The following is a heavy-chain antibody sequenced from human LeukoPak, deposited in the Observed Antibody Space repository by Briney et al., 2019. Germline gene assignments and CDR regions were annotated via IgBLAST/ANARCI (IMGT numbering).Heavy chain of an antibody. CDR2: MNLNSGNT. D-gene: IGHD5-12*01. V-gene: IGHV1-8*02. Sequence: ASVKVSCKASGYTFTSYDINWVRQATGQGLEWMGWMNLNSGNTGYAQKFQGRVNMTRNTSISTAYMELSSLRSEDTAVYYCARDHYSGYDGGSYYYMDVWGKGTTVTISS. CDR1: GYTFTSYD. CDR3: ARDHYSGYDGGSYYYMDV. J-gene: IGHJ6*03.